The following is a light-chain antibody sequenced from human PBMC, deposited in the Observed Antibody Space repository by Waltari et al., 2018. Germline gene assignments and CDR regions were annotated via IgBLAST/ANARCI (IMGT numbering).Light chain of an antibody. CDR1: SSDVGRYNY. J-gene: IGLJ3*02. CDR2: DVS. V-gene: IGLV2-14*03. Sequence: SALTQPASVSGSPGQSITISCIVASSDVGRYNYVSWYQQYPGTAPKLIIYDVSNRPSGVSNRFSGSKSGNTASLTISGLQAEDEADYYCSSYTSSSTLVFGGGTKLTVL. CDR3: SSYTSSSTLV.